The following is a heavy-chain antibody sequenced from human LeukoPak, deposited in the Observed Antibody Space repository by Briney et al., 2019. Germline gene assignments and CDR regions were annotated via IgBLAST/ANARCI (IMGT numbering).Heavy chain of an antibody. J-gene: IGHJ4*02. D-gene: IGHD2/OR15-2a*01. CDR3: ARDLLLSFDY. Sequence: PGGSLRLSCAASGFTFSSYSMNWVRQAPRKGLEWVSSISSSSSYIYYADSVKGRFTISRDNAKNSLYLQMNSLRAEDTAVYYCARDLLLSFDYWGQGTLVTVSS. CDR1: GFTFSSYS. V-gene: IGHV3-21*01. CDR2: ISSSSSYI.